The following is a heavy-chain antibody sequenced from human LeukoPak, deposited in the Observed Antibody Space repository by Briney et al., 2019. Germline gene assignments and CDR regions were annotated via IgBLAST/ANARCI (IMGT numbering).Heavy chain of an antibody. D-gene: IGHD3-9*01. CDR2: IYHSGTT. J-gene: IGHJ4*02. V-gene: IGHV4-30-2*01. CDR3: ARVGVVDYDILTGYFDY. CDR1: GAFIRGGGVY. Sequence: SETLSLTCTVSGAFIRGGGVYWSWIRQPPGKGLEWIGYIYHSGTTYYSPSLKSRVTISIDTSKNQFSLKLSSVTAADTAVYYCARVGVVDYDILTGYFDYWGQGTLVTVSS.